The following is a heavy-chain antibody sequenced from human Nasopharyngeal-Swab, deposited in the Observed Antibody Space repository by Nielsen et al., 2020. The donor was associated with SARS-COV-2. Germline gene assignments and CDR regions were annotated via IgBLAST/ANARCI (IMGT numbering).Heavy chain of an antibody. D-gene: IGHD3-3*01. V-gene: IGHV4-39*01. J-gene: IGHJ5*02. CDR2: IYYSGST. CDR3: ARMYYDFWSGYYEVYNWFDP. Sequence: PGKGLEWIGSIYYSGSTYYHPSLKSRVTISVDTSKNQFSLKLSSVTAADTAVYYCARMYYDFWSGYYEVYNWFDPWGQGTLVTVSS.